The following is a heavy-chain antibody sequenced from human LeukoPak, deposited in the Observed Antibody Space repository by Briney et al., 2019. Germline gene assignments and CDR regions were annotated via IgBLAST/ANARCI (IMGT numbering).Heavy chain of an antibody. J-gene: IGHJ4*02. CDR2: ISSSSSYI. Sequence: GGSLRLSCAASGFTFSSYSMNWVRQAPGKGLEWVSSISSSSSYIYYADSVKGRFTISRDNAKNSLSLQMNSLRAEDTAVYYCARDKPGIAAATFDYWGQGTLVTVSS. V-gene: IGHV3-21*04. CDR1: GFTFSSYS. D-gene: IGHD6-13*01. CDR3: ARDKPGIAAATFDY.